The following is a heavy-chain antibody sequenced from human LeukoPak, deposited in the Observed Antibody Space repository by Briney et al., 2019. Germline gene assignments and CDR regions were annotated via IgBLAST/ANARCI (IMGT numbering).Heavy chain of an antibody. CDR2: INHSGST. Sequence: LETLSLTCAVYGGSFSGYYWSWIRQPPGKGLEWIGEINHSGSTNYNPSLNSRVPISVDTSKNLFSLKLSSVTAADTAVYYCARGALRSSRGDYWGQGTLVTVSS. D-gene: IGHD6-13*01. V-gene: IGHV4-34*01. J-gene: IGHJ4*02. CDR3: ARGALRSSRGDY. CDR1: GGSFSGYY.